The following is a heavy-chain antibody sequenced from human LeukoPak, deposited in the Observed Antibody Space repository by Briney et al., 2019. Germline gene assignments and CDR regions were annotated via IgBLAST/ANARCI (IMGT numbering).Heavy chain of an antibody. Sequence: PGGSLRLSCAASGFTFSSYAMSWVRQAPGKGLEWVSAISGSGGSTYYADSVKGRFTISRDNSKNTLYLQMNSLRAEDTAVYYCARDLRAVANVGLYYWGQGTLVTVSS. D-gene: IGHD6-19*01. CDR3: ARDLRAVANVGLYY. J-gene: IGHJ4*02. V-gene: IGHV3-23*01. CDR2: ISGSGGST. CDR1: GFTFSSYA.